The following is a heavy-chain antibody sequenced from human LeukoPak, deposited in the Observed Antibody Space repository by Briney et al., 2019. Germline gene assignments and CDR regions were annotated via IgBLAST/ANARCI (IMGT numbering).Heavy chain of an antibody. CDR3: AKHGYCSGISCFFDF. CDR1: GFTFSSYA. CDR2: ISGSGPYT. Sequence: GGSLRLSCAASGFTFSSYAMSWVRQAPGKGLEWVSGISGSGPYTFYTDSVKGRFTISRDSSKNTLYLQMNSLRAEDTALYYCAKHGYCSGISCFFDFWGEGSLVTVSS. J-gene: IGHJ4*02. V-gene: IGHV3-23*01. D-gene: IGHD2-2*03.